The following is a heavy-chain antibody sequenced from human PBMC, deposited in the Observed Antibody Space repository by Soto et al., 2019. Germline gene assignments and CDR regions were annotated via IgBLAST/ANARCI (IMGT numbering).Heavy chain of an antibody. D-gene: IGHD3-22*01. CDR3: ARRIYDSDTGPNFQYYFDS. CDR1: GYSLAGYW. Sequence: GESLKISCKGSGYSLAGYWITWVRQKPGKGLEWMGRIDPSDSQTYYSPSFRGHVTIPVTKSITTVFLQWSSLRASDTAMYYCARRIYDSDTGPNFQYYFDSWGQGTPVTVSS. CDR2: IDPSDSQT. V-gene: IGHV5-10-1*01. J-gene: IGHJ4*02.